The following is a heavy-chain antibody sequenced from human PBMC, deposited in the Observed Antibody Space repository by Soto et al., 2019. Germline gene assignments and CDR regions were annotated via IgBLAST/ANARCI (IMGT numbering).Heavy chain of an antibody. J-gene: IGHJ6*02. V-gene: IGHV4-59*11. D-gene: IGHD4-4*01. CDR2: IYYSGST. Sequence: SETLSLTCNVTGDSIKTHYWSWIRQPPGKGLEWIGYIYYSGSTNSNPSLTSRVSISLDTSNYQFSRKLSSVTAADTAVYYCARDGDGRMTTTPYYYNGKDVWGPGTTVTVSS. CDR1: GDSIKTHY. CDR3: ARDGDGRMTTTPYYYNGKDV.